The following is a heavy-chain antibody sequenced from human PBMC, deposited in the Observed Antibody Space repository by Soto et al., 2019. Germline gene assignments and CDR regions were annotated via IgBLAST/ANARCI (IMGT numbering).Heavy chain of an antibody. Sequence: QVQVVQSGSEVNKPGASVKISCKASGYRFTSYYMHWVRQAPGQGLEWMGIINPNSGRTNYAQNFQGRVTMTRDTSTSTVYMELSSLKSEDTAVYYCARSRGAAAGINWFDTWGKGTLVTVSS. J-gene: IGHJ5*02. V-gene: IGHV1-46*03. D-gene: IGHD6-13*01. CDR3: ARSRGAAAGINWFDT. CDR1: GYRFTSYY. CDR2: INPNSGRT.